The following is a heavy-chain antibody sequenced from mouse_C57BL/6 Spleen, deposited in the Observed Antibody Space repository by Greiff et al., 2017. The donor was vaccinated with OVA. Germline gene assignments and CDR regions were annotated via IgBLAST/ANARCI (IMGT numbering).Heavy chain of an antibody. CDR1: GYTFTSYW. Sequence: VQLQQPGAELVKPGASVKLSCKASGYTFTSYWMHWVKQRPGQGLEWVGMIYPNSGSTNYNEKFKSKGTLTVDKSSSTAYMQLSSLTSEDSAVYCCARSLITTEGVDYWGQGTTLTVSS. CDR2: IYPNSGST. CDR3: ARSLITTEGVDY. V-gene: IGHV1-64*01. D-gene: IGHD1-1*01. J-gene: IGHJ2*01.